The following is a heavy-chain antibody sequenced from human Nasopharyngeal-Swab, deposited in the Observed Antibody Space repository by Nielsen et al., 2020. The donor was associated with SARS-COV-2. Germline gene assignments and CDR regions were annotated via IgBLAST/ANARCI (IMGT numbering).Heavy chain of an antibody. J-gene: IGHJ5*02. D-gene: IGHD2-2*03. CDR2: ISSDGGA. CDR1: GFSISGYW. Sequence: GGSLRLSCAASGFSISGYWMHWVRQAPGKGLVWVSRISSDGGANYADSATGRFTISRDNAKNTVYLQMNNLRDEDTAVYYCLRGMAGYGWFDPWGQGSLVTVSS. CDR3: LRGMAGYGWFDP. V-gene: IGHV3-74*01.